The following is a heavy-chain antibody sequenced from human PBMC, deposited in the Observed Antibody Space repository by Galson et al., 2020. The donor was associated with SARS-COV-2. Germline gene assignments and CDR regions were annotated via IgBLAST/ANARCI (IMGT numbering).Heavy chain of an antibody. Sequence: SETLSLTCIVSGVSISSDSQYWVWIRQPPGKGLEWIGSVYYSGSTYYNPSLKSRVSMSVDTSRAQLSLELSSVTAADTGEYYCARQSYDKSCGDSYAAYYYSIDVWGKGTTVTVSS. V-gene: IGHV4-39*01. J-gene: IGHJ6*03. CDR1: GVSISSDSQY. CDR3: ARQSYDKSCGDSYAAYYYSIDV. CDR2: VYYSGST. D-gene: IGHD2-21*01.